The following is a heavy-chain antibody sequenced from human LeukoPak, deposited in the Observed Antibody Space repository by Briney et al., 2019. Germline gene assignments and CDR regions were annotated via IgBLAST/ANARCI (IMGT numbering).Heavy chain of an antibody. Sequence: ASVKVSCKTSGYTFTGYYIQWVRQAPGQGLEWMGWIAPISGDTDYAQKFQGRVTMTRDTSISTAYMELSRLRSDDTAFYYCARSAPTLTYDILTGYLGYWGQGTLVTVSS. CDR2: IAPISGDT. D-gene: IGHD3-9*01. CDR3: ARSAPTLTYDILTGYLGY. J-gene: IGHJ4*02. V-gene: IGHV1-2*02. CDR1: GYTFTGYY.